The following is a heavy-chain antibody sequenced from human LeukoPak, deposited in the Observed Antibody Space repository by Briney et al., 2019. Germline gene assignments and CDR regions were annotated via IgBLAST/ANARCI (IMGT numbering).Heavy chain of an antibody. CDR1: GGSISSYY. J-gene: IGHJ3*02. CDR2: IYASGTT. Sequence: ASETLSLTCTVSGGSISSYYWSWIRQPAGKGLEWIGRIYASGTTNYNPSLKSRVTMSVDTSKNQFSLKLSSVTAADTAVYYCARERAIFSELSDAFDIWGQGTMVTVSS. V-gene: IGHV4-4*07. CDR3: ARERAIFSELSDAFDI. D-gene: IGHD2-2*02.